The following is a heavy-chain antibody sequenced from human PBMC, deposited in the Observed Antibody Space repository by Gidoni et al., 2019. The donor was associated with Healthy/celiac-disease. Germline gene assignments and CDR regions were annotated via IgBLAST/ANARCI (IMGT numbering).Heavy chain of an antibody. CDR1: GFTFSSYA. V-gene: IGHV3-64D*06. CDR2: ISSNGGST. J-gene: IGHJ4*02. CDR3: VKDQGRTTGDFDY. Sequence: EVQLVESGGGLVQPGGSLRLSCSASGFTFSSYAMHWVRQAPGKGLEYVSAISSNGGSTYYADSVKGRFTISRDNSKNTLYLQMSSLRAEDTAVYYCVKDQGRTTGDFDYWGQGTLVTVSS. D-gene: IGHD7-27*01.